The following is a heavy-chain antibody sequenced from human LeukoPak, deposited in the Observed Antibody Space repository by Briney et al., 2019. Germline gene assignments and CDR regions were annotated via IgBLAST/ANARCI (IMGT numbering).Heavy chain of an antibody. CDR1: GYTFIGYY. Sequence: ASVKVSCKASGYTFIGYYMHWVRQAPGQGLEWMGRINPNSGGTNYAQKFQGRVTMTRDTSISTAYMELSRLRSDDTAVYYCAIARGATARGYYYYGMDVWGQGTTVTVSS. CDR3: AIARGATARGYYYYGMDV. J-gene: IGHJ6*02. D-gene: IGHD3-10*01. CDR2: INPNSGGT. V-gene: IGHV1-2*06.